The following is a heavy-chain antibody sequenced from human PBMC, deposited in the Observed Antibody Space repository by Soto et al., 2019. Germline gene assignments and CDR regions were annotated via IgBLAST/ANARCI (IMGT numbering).Heavy chain of an antibody. CDR3: ARERVTGGAFGF. CDR2: ISATGTDT. J-gene: IGHJ3*01. D-gene: IGHD3-16*01. CDR1: GFTFVGAA. V-gene: IGHV3-23*01. Sequence: EVQRLESGGGLEQPGGSLRLSCEASGFTFVGAAMDCVRQATGIGLEWVSVISATGTDTFHADYVKGRYTVSRDNSKNTFYLQMTSLRAADTAVYYCARERVTGGAFGFWGPETMVTVSS.